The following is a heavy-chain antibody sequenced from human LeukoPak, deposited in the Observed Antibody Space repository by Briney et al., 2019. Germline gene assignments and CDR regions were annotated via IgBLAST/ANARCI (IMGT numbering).Heavy chain of an antibody. CDR1: GFTFSNFA. CDR2: ISGSGSGT. V-gene: IGHV3-23*01. CDR3: AASYGSGSYGH. J-gene: IGHJ4*02. D-gene: IGHD3-10*01. Sequence: GGSLRLSCAASGFTFSNFAMSWVRQAPEKGLEWVSGISGSGSGTYYADSVKGRFTISRDNSKNTLYLQMNSLSTEDTAVYYCAASYGSGSYGHWGQGTLVTVSS.